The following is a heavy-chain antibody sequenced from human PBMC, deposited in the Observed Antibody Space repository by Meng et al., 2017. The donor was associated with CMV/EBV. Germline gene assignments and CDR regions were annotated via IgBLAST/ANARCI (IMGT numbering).Heavy chain of an antibody. CDR2: IAHDGSAK. CDR1: GFTFSSSA. V-gene: IGHV3-30*02. CDR3: AKDLYYSFDY. J-gene: IGHJ4*02. Sequence: GGAGGGLVQPGGSLRLSCAALGFTFSSSAMHWVRQPPGKGLEWVSFIAHDGSAKTYTDSVKGRFTISRYDSENTVYLEMNSLRVEDTAVYYCAKDLYYSFDYWGQGTLVTVSS. D-gene: IGHD2-8*01.